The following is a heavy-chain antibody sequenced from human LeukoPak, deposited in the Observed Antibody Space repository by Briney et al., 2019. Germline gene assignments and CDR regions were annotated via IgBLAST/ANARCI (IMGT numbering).Heavy chain of an antibody. CDR3: ARDLATIDGIAWYYFEN. D-gene: IGHD5-12*01. CDR1: GYTLTDHY. Sequence: ASVKVSCKPSGYTLTDHYIHCVRQGPGQGFEWMGWINPNTSGTDCAQRFQDRIAISTYTSISTVYMELSSLSSDDTALYYCARDLATIDGIAWYYFENWGQGTLVTVS. J-gene: IGHJ4*02. CDR2: INPNTSGT. V-gene: IGHV1-2*02.